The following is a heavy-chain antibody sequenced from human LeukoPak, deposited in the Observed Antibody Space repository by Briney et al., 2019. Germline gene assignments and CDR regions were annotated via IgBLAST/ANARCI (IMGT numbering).Heavy chain of an antibody. Sequence: GGSLRLSCAASGFISSSYTMSWVSQAPGKGLEWVSVISDSGGRTNYADSVKGRFTTSRDNSKNTMYLQMNSLRVEDTAVYYCTKPTNGWYAGGYWGQGTLVTVAS. D-gene: IGHD6-19*01. CDR1: GFISSSYT. CDR2: ISDSGGRT. V-gene: IGHV3-23*01. CDR3: TKPTNGWYAGGY. J-gene: IGHJ4*02.